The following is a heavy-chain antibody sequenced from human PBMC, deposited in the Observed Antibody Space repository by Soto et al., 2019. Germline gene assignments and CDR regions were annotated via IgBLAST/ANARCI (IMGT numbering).Heavy chain of an antibody. CDR2: INPNSGGT. CDR1: GYTFTSYG. Sequence: ASVKVSCKASGYTFTSYGICWVRQAPGQGLEWMGWINPNSGGTNYAQKFQGRVTMTRDTSISTAYMELSRLRSDDTAVYYCARTSIAGLRSKNYYGMDVWGQGTTVTVSS. D-gene: IGHD5-12*01. V-gene: IGHV1-2*02. J-gene: IGHJ6*02. CDR3: ARTSIAGLRSKNYYGMDV.